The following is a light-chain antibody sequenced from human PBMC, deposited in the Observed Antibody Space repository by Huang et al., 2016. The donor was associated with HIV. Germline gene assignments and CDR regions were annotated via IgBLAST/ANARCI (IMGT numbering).Light chain of an antibody. CDR3: LQDHNYPRT. V-gene: IGKV1-6*01. CDR2: GAS. CDR1: QGITDD. Sequence: AIQMTQSPSSLSASVGDRVTITCRASQGITDDLAWYQHKPGKAPKLLISGASTLRSGVPSRFSGSGSGTDFTLTISSLQPEDYATYYCLQDHNYPRTFGQGTKVEI. J-gene: IGKJ1*01.